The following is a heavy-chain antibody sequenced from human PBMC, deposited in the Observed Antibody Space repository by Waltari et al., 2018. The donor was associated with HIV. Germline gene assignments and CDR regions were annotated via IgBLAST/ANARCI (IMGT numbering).Heavy chain of an antibody. CDR2: LANDGTDK. Sequence: QVQLVESGGGVVQPGRSLRLSCAASGFTFSHYVMHWVRQAPGKGLELVAVLANDGTDKYHADSVKGRFTISRDNSKNTLYLQMNSLRVEDTAVYFCARENYYDSSGYNSGFDYWGQGNLVTVSS. D-gene: IGHD3-22*01. J-gene: IGHJ4*02. V-gene: IGHV3-30*01. CDR1: GFTFSHYV. CDR3: ARENYYDSSGYNSGFDY.